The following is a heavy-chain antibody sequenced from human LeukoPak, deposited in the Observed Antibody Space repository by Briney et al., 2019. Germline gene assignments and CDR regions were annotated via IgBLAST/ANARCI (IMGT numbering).Heavy chain of an antibody. J-gene: IGHJ4*02. CDR1: GYPFTASG. Sequence: ASVKVSCKPSGYPFTASGLTWIRQAPGQGLEWMGWISAYNGNRNYAQELQGRVTMTTDTSTSTAYMELRSLRSDDTAVYYCARDCTNGVCSTFDYWGQGTLVTVSS. CDR2: ISAYNGNR. CDR3: ARDCTNGVCSTFDY. V-gene: IGHV1-18*01. D-gene: IGHD2-8*01.